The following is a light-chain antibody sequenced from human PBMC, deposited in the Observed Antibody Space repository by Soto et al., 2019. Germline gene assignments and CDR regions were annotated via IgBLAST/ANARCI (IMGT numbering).Light chain of an antibody. J-gene: IGKJ3*01. CDR1: QGISKS. CDR3: QKYNSDSGMT. Sequence: IQMTQSPSSLSASVGDRVTITCRASQGISKSVAWYQQKPGKVPKLLIYAASTLQSGVPSRFIGSGSGTDFTITISSLQPEDVATYYFQKYNSDSGMTFGPGPKVDIK. V-gene: IGKV1-27*01. CDR2: AAS.